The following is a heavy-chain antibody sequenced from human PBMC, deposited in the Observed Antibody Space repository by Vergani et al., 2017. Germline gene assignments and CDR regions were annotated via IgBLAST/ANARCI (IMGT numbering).Heavy chain of an antibody. D-gene: IGHD4-17*01. Sequence: QVQLVESGGGVVQPGRSLRLSCAASGFTFSRYGMHWVRQAPGKGLEWVAVISYDGSNKYYADSVKGRFTSSRDNSKNTLYLQMTSLRAEDTAVYYCAAGVNYGDYVGYFDYWGQGTLVTVSS. V-gene: IGHV3-30*03. CDR3: AAGVNYGDYVGYFDY. J-gene: IGHJ4*02. CDR1: GFTFSRYG. CDR2: ISYDGSNK.